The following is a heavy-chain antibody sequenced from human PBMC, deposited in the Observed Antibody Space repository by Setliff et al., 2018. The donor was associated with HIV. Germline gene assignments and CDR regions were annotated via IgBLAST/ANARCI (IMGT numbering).Heavy chain of an antibody. D-gene: IGHD6-13*01. V-gene: IGHV1-69*06. CDR2: IIPIFGTA. CDR1: GGTFSSYA. J-gene: IGHJ4*02. Sequence: SVKVSCKASGGTFSSYAISWVRQAPGQGLEWMGGIIPIFGTANYAQKFQGRVTITADKSTSTAYMELSSLRSEDTAVYYCARDRGVIATHPFDYWGQGTLVTVSS. CDR3: ARDRGVIATHPFDY.